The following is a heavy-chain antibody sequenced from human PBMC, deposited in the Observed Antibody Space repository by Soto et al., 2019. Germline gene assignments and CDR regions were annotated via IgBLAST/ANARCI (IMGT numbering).Heavy chain of an antibody. D-gene: IGHD6-19*01. CDR1: GFTFSSYG. CDR3: ARDRGRAVAGKLYFDY. V-gene: IGHV3-33*01. J-gene: IGHJ4*02. Sequence: QVQLVESGGGVVQPGRSLRLSCAASGFTFSSYGMHWVRQAPGKGLEWVAVIWYDGSNKYYADSVKGRFTISRDNFKXXLYLQMNSLRAEDTAVYYCARDRGRAVAGKLYFDYWGQGTLVTVSS. CDR2: IWYDGSNK.